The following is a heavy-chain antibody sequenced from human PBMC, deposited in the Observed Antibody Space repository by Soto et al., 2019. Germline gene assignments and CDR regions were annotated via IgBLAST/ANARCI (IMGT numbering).Heavy chain of an antibody. D-gene: IGHD2-15*01. Sequence: QVQLVQSGAEVKKPGSSVKVSCKASGGTFSSYAISWVRHAPGQWLDCMGGIIPIFGTANYAQKFQGRVTLTADDSTSTAYMELGSLRSEDTAVYYCARHHGGRGYYYGMDVWGQGTTVTVSS. CDR2: IIPIFGTA. CDR3: ARHHGGRGYYYGMDV. V-gene: IGHV1-69*12. J-gene: IGHJ6*02. CDR1: GGTFSSYA.